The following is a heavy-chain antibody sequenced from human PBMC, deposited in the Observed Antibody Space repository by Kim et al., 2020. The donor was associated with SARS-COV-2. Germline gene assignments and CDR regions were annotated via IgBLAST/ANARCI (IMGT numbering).Heavy chain of an antibody. CDR3: ARSRRWELLRRYYFDY. V-gene: IGHV4-61*01. D-gene: IGHD1-26*01. Sequence: SEILSLTCTVSGGSVSSGSYYWSWIRQPPGKGLEWIGYIYYSGSTNYNPSLKSRVTISVDTSKNQFSLKLSSVTAADTAVYYCARSRRWELLRRYYFDYWGQGTLVTVSS. CDR1: GGSVSSGSYY. CDR2: IYYSGST. J-gene: IGHJ4*02.